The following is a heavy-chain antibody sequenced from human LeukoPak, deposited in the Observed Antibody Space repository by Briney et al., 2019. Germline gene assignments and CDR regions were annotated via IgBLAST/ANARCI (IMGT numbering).Heavy chain of an antibody. CDR3: AKDDAWLRFGE. V-gene: IGHV3-74*01. CDR2: INPDGSNT. CDR1: GFTFSSYS. J-gene: IGHJ4*02. Sequence: PGGSLRLSCAASGFTFSSYSMNWVRQAPGKGLVWVSRINPDGSNTHYADSVKGRFTISRDNSKNTLYLEVISLAAEDTAVYYCAKDDAWLRFGEWSQGTLVTVSS. D-gene: IGHD5-12*01.